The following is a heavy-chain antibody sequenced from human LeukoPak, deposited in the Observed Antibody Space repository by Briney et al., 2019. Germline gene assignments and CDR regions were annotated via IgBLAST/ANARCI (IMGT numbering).Heavy chain of an antibody. CDR2: IKQDGSEK. CDR3: ARDSAGNDY. CDR1: GFTFSTYW. Sequence: GGSLRLSCAASGFTFSTYWMSWVRQAPGKGLEWVTNIKQDGSEKYYVDSVKGRFTISRDNAKNSLYLQMNSLRAEDTAMYYCARDSAGNDYWGQGTLVTVSS. V-gene: IGHV3-7*01. D-gene: IGHD6-13*01. J-gene: IGHJ4*02.